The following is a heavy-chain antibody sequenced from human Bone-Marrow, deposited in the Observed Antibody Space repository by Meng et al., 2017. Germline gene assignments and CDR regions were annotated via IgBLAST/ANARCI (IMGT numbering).Heavy chain of an antibody. D-gene: IGHD3-16*01. CDR1: GFTFSNAW. CDR3: TTDMIGDFDY. J-gene: IGHJ4*02. V-gene: IGHV3-15*01. Sequence: GESLKISCAASGFTFSNAWMSWVRQAPGKGLEWVGRIKSKTDGGTTDYAAPVKGRFTTSRDDSKNTLYLQMNSLKTEDTAVYYCTTDMIGDFDYWGQGTLVTVSS. CDR2: IKSKTDGGTT.